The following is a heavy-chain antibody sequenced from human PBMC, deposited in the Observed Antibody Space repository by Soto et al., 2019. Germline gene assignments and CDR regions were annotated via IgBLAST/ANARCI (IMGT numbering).Heavy chain of an antibody. CDR1: GGSISSSSYY. CDR3: ARRYCTNGVCYKAWSPFDY. J-gene: IGHJ4*02. Sequence: PSETLSLTCTVSGGSISSSSYYWGWIRQPPGKGLEWIGSIYYSGSTYYNPSLKSRVTISVDTSKNQFSLKLSSVTAADTAVYYCARRYCTNGVCYKAWSPFDYWGQGTLVTVSS. V-gene: IGHV4-39*01. D-gene: IGHD2-8*01. CDR2: IYYSGST.